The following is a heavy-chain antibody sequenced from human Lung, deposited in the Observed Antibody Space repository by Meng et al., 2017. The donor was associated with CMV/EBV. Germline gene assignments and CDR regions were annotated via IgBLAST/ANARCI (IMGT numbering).Heavy chain of an antibody. Sequence: LSLSCTVSDYSISSGFYWGCVRQPPGKGLEWIGSIHHTGSSYYNPSLKSRVTLSVDTSKHQFSLKVTSVTAADTAVYYCARGIFGVVDYWGQGTLVTVS. D-gene: IGHD3-3*01. CDR1: DYSISSGFY. J-gene: IGHJ4*02. CDR3: ARGIFGVVDY. CDR2: IHHTGSS. V-gene: IGHV4-38-2*02.